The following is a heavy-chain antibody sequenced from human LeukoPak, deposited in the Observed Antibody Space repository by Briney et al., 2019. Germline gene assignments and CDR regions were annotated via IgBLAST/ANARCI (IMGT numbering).Heavy chain of an antibody. J-gene: IGHJ4*02. CDR2: INHSGST. Sequence: SETLSLTCAVYGGSFSGYYWSWIRQPPGKGLEWIGEINHSGSTNYNPSLKSRVTISVGTSKNQFSLKLSSVTAADTAVYYCARGFPYYYDSGGWDYWGQGTLVTVSS. CDR3: ARGFPYYYDSGGWDY. V-gene: IGHV4-34*01. D-gene: IGHD3-22*01. CDR1: GGSFSGYY.